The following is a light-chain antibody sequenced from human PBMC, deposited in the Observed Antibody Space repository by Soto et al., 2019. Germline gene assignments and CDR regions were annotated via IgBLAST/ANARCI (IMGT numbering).Light chain of an antibody. CDR2: GTS. Sequence: ETVLTQSPGTLSLSPGERGTHSCRASQSVSSSYLAWYQQKPGQAPRLLICGTSSRATGIPDRFSGSGSGTDVTRTIITLEPEGFAVYYGQQYGSSPWTVGQGTKVEI. J-gene: IGKJ1*01. CDR1: QSVSSSY. V-gene: IGKV3-20*01. CDR3: QQYGSSPWT.